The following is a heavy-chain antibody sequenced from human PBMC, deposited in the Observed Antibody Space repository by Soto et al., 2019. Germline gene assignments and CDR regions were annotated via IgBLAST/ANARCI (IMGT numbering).Heavy chain of an antibody. V-gene: IGHV3-23*01. D-gene: IGHD6-19*01. J-gene: IGHJ4*02. Sequence: EVQLLESGGGLVQPGGSLRLSCAASGFTFSSYAMSWVRQAPGKGLEWVSVISGSGGSTYYADSVKGRFTISRDNSKNTLSLQRNSLRAEDTAIYYCARRTSGWYLDYWGKGTLVTVSS. CDR1: GFTFSSYA. CDR3: ARRTSGWYLDY. CDR2: ISGSGGST.